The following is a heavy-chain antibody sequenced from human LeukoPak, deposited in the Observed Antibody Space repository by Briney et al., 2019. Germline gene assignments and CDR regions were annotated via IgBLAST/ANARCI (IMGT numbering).Heavy chain of an antibody. CDR2: FDPEDGET. J-gene: IGHJ4*02. V-gene: IGHV1-24*01. CDR3: ATGSSSWYGPTFDY. Sequence: EASVKVSCKVSGYTLTELSMHWVRQAPGKGLEWMGGFDPEDGETIYAQKFQGRVTMTEDTSTDTAYMELSSLRSEDTAVYYCATGSSSWYGPTFDYWGQGTLVTVSS. CDR1: GYTLTELS. D-gene: IGHD6-13*01.